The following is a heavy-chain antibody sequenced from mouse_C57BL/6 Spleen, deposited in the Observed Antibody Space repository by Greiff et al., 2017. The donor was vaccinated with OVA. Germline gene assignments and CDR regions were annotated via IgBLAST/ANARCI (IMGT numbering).Heavy chain of an antibody. CDR3: ARGHYYFDY. Sequence: EVQLVESEGGLVQPGSSMKLSCTDSGFTFSDYYMAWVRQVPEKGLEWVANINYDGSSTYYLDSLKSRFIISRDNAKNILYLQMSSLKSEDTATYYCARGHYYFDYWGQGTTLTVSS. D-gene: IGHD6-1*01. J-gene: IGHJ2*01. CDR2: INYDGSST. V-gene: IGHV5-16*01. CDR1: GFTFSDYY.